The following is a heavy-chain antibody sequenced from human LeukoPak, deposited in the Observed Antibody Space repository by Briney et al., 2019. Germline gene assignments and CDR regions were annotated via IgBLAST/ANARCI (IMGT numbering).Heavy chain of an antibody. Sequence: ASVKVSCKASGGTFSSYAISWVRQAPGQGLEWMGGIIPIFGTANYAQKFQGRVTITADESTSTAYMELSSLRSEDTAVYYCARDDRYSGYDPGRYYYYMDVWGKGTTVTVSS. CDR3: ARDDRYSGYDPGRYYYYMDV. CDR1: GGTFSSYA. V-gene: IGHV1-69*13. D-gene: IGHD5-12*01. CDR2: IIPIFGTA. J-gene: IGHJ6*03.